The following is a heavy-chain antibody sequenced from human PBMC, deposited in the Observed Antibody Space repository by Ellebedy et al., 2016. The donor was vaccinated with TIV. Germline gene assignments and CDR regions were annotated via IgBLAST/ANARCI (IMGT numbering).Heavy chain of an antibody. J-gene: IGHJ6*02. CDR3: AFLPGYYYYGMDV. Sequence: ASVKVSCKASGYTFTGYYMHWVRQAPGQGLEWMGWINPNSGGTNYAQKFRGRVTMTRDTSISTAYMELSRLRSDDTAVYYCAFLPGYYYYGMDVWGQGTTVTVSS. CDR2: INPNSGGT. V-gene: IGHV1-2*02. CDR1: GYTFTGYY.